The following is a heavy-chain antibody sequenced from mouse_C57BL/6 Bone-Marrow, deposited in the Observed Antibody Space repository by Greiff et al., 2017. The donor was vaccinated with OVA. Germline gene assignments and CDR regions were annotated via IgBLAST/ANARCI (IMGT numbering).Heavy chain of an antibody. CDR2: IDPEDGET. D-gene: IGHD2-3*01. CDR3: ARAYDGYHYFDY. CDR1: GFNIKDYY. Sequence: EVKVVESEAELVKPGASVKLSCTASGFNIKDYYMHWVKQRTEQGLEWIGRIDPEDGETKYAPKFQGKATITADTSSNTAYLQLSSLTSEDTAVYYCARAYDGYHYFDYWGQGTTLTVSS. V-gene: IGHV14-2*01. J-gene: IGHJ2*01.